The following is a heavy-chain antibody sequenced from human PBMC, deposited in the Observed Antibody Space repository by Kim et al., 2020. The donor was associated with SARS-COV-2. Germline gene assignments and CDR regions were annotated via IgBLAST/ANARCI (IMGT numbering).Heavy chain of an antibody. V-gene: IGHV3-33*01. J-gene: IGHJ4*02. CDR3: ARVGSGYPQLNADY. Sequence: GGSLRVSCAASGFTFKNFGMHWVRQAPGKGLEWVALIGYDGSNKHHADSVKGRFTISKDNSKNTLYLQMNSLRAEDTAMYYCARVGSGYPQLNADYWGQGTLVIVNS. CDR2: IGYDGSNK. CDR1: GFTFKNFG. D-gene: IGHD3-22*01.